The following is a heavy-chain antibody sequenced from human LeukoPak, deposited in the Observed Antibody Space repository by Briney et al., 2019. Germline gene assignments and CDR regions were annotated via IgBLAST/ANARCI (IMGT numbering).Heavy chain of an antibody. J-gene: IGHJ4*02. CDR2: IYSGGST. Sequence: GGSLRLSCAASGFTVSGNYMSWVRQAPGKGLEWVSVIYSGGSTYYADSVKGRFTISRDNSKNTLYLQMNSLRAEDTAVYYCAKDFVVVPGNVNYFDYWGQGTLVTVSS. CDR3: AKDFVVVPGNVNYFDY. V-gene: IGHV3-53*01. D-gene: IGHD2-21*02. CDR1: GFTVSGNY.